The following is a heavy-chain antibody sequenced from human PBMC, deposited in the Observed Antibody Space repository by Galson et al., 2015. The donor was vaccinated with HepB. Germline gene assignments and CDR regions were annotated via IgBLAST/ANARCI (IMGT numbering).Heavy chain of an antibody. CDR3: ARDETFSIWDRGGLDAFDI. D-gene: IGHD3-10*01. CDR1: GFTFSSYS. V-gene: IGHV3-21*01. Sequence: SLRLSCAASGFTFSSYSMNWVRQAPGKGLEWVSSISSSSSYIYYADSVKGRFTISRDNAKNSLYLQMNSLRAEDTAVYYCARDETFSIWDRGGLDAFDIWGQGTMVTVSS. CDR2: ISSSSSYI. J-gene: IGHJ3*02.